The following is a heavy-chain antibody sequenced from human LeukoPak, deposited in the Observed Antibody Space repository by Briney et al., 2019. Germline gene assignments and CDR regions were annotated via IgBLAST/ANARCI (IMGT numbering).Heavy chain of an antibody. J-gene: IGHJ3*02. CDR2: ISYDGSNK. Sequence: GGSLRLSCAASGFTFSSYGMHCVRHAPGKGLEWVAVISYDGSNKYYGDSVKGRFTISRDNSKNTLYLQMNGLRAEDTAEYYCTKWPPGAFDIWGQGTMVTVSS. CDR1: GFTFSSYG. V-gene: IGHV3-30*18. CDR3: TKWPPGAFDI. D-gene: IGHD5-12*01.